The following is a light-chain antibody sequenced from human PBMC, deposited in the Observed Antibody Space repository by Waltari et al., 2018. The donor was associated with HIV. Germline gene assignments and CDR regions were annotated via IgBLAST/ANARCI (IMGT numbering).Light chain of an antibody. CDR3: ETWDSSLSAV. CDR1: SSNFENDY. CDR2: ENN. J-gene: IGLJ1*01. Sequence: QSVLTQPPSVSAAPGQKVTISCSGSSSNFENDYVSWYQQLPGTAPKLLIYENNKRPSGIPDRVSGSKSGTSATLVITGLQTGDEADYYCETWDSSLSAVFGTGTRVTVL. V-gene: IGLV1-51*02.